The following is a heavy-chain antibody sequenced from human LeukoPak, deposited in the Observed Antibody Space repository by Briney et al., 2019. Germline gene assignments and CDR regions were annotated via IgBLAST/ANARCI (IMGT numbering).Heavy chain of an antibody. CDR3: ARQIRWLRYWFDP. D-gene: IGHD5-12*01. CDR2: INHSGST. V-gene: IGHV4-34*01. CDR1: GGSFSGYY. Sequence: SETLSLTCAVYGGSFSGYYWSWIRQPPGKGLEWIGEINHSGSTNYNPSLKSRVTVSVDTSKNQFSLKLSSVTAADTAVYYCARQIRWLRYWFDPWGQGTLVTVSS. J-gene: IGHJ5*02.